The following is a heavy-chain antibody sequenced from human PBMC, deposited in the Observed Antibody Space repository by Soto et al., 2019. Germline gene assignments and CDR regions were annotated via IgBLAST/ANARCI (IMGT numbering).Heavy chain of an antibody. Sequence: HPGGSLRLSCAASGFTFSNAWMSWVRQAPGKGLEWVSTISGSDGKTFYADSVKGRFSISRDTSQSTLYLQMNSLRADDTAMYYSARWSYLDYWGQGTRVTVSS. V-gene: IGHV3-23*01. CDR2: ISGSDGKT. CDR3: ARWSYLDY. J-gene: IGHJ4*02. CDR1: GFTFSNAW. D-gene: IGHD3-3*01.